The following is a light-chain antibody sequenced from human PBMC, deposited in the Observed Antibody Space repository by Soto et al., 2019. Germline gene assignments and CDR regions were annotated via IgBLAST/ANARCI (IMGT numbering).Light chain of an antibody. Sequence: DIQMTQSPSSLSASVGGRGTSTCRASQGISNHVAWFQQKPGKAPKSLIYDASSLQSGVPSKFSGSGSGTDFTLTISSLQPEDLATYYCQPLNSYPWTFGPVTQVDIK. V-gene: IGKV1-16*02. CDR2: DAS. CDR3: QPLNSYPWT. J-gene: IGKJ1*01. CDR1: QGISNH.